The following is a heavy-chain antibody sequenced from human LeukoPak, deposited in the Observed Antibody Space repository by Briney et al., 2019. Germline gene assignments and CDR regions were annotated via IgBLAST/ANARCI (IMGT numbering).Heavy chain of an antibody. J-gene: IGHJ4*02. CDR3: ARDYYGSGSSYYFDY. V-gene: IGHV3-21*01. CDR1: GFTFSTYA. CDR2: IGGSSTYI. D-gene: IGHD3-10*01. Sequence: GGSLRLSCAASGFTFSTYAMNWVRQAPGEGLEWVSSIGGSSTYIYYADSVKGRFTISRDNAKNSLYLQMNSLRAEDAAVYYCARDYYGSGSSYYFDYWGQGTLVTVSS.